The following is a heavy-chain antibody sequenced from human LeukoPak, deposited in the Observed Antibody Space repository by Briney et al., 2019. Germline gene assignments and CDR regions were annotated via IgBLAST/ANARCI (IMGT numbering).Heavy chain of an antibody. Sequence: SVKVSCKASGGTFSSYAISWVRQAPGQGLEWMGGTIPIFGTANYAQKFQGRVTITTDESTSTAYMELSSLRSEDTAVYYCARGTGDCCGYNWFDPWGQGTLVTVSS. CDR2: TIPIFGTA. J-gene: IGHJ5*02. D-gene: IGHD2-21*02. CDR1: GGTFSSYA. V-gene: IGHV1-69*05. CDR3: ARGTGDCCGYNWFDP.